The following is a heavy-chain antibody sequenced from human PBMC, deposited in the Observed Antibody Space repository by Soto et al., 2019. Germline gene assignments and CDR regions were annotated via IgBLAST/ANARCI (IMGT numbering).Heavy chain of an antibody. CDR3: ARLPDCSGGSCSTPDRHGMDV. CDR1: GYSFTSYW. D-gene: IGHD2-15*01. Sequence: GESLKISCKGSGYSFTSYWISWVRQMPEKGLEWMGRIDPSDSYTNYSPSFQGHVTISADKSISTAYLQWSSLKASDTAMYYCARLPDCSGGSCSTPDRHGMDVWGQGTTVTVSS. J-gene: IGHJ6*02. CDR2: IDPSDSYT. V-gene: IGHV5-10-1*01.